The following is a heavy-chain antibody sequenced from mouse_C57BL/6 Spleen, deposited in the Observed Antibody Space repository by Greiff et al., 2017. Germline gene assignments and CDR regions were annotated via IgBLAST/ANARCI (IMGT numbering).Heavy chain of an antibody. J-gene: IGHJ4*01. D-gene: IGHD1-1*01. CDR2: FYPGDGDT. V-gene: IGHV1-80*01. CDR1: GYAFSSYW. Sequence: QVQLQQSGAELVKPGASVKISCKASGYAFSSYWMNWVKQRPGKGLEWIGQFYPGDGDTNYNGKFKGKATLTADKSSSTAYLQLSSLTSEDSAVYFCARTVVEGRAWDYWGQGTSVTVSS. CDR3: ARTVVEGRAWDY.